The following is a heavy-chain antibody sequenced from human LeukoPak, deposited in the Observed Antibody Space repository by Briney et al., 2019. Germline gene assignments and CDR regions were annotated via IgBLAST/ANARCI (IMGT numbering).Heavy chain of an antibody. D-gene: IGHD2-21*02. CDR1: GFTFSFYT. CDR2: ISSYSHYL. Sequence: GGSLRLSCVASGFTFSFYTMNWVRQAPGQGLEWVSSISSYSHYLYYADSVKGRFTISRDNAENFVYLEMNSLRAEDTAVYFCARDLRPDVPTAPTPDSWGQGTLVTVSS. V-gene: IGHV3-21*06. CDR3: ARDLRPDVPTAPTPDS. J-gene: IGHJ5*02.